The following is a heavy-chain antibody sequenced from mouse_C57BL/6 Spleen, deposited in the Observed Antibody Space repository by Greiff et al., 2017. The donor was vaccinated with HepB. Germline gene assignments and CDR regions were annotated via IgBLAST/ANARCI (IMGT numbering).Heavy chain of an antibody. CDR1: GYAFTNYL. D-gene: IGHD1-1*01. V-gene: IGHV1-54*01. CDR2: INPGSGGT. CDR3: AREVVATDYYAMDY. J-gene: IGHJ4*01. Sequence: VQLQQSGAELVRPGTSVKVSCKASGYAFTNYLIEWVKQRPGQGLEWIGVINPGSGGTNYNEKFKGKATLTADKSSSTAYMQLSSLTSEDSAVYFCAREVVATDYYAMDYWGQGTSVTVSS.